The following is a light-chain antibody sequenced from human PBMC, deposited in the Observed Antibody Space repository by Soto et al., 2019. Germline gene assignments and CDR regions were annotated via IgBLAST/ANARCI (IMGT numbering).Light chain of an antibody. V-gene: IGKV1-5*01. CDR1: QSVSTW. Sequence: DIQMTPSPSILSASVGDRVTISCRASQSVSTWLAWYQQKPGQVPKLLVFEASTLQRGVPSTFSGSGSGTDFTLTITSLQPEDAATYYCQHYDSHRGSFGQGTKLEIK. J-gene: IGKJ2*01. CDR3: QHYDSHRGS. CDR2: EAS.